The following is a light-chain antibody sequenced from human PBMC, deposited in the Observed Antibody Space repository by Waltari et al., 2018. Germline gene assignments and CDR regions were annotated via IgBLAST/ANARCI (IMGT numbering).Light chain of an antibody. V-gene: IGKV1-39*01. CDR2: AAS. CDR1: QDISSY. CDR3: QKYDSAPLT. J-gene: IGKJ3*01. Sequence: DIQMTQSPSSLSASVGDRVTITCRASQDISSYLNWYQQKPGKAPKLLIYAASSLQSGVPSKFRGSGSGTDFTLTISSLQPEDFATYYCQKYDSAPLTFGPGTKVEIK.